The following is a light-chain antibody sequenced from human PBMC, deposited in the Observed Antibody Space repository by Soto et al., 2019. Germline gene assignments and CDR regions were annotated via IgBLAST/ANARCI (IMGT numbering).Light chain of an antibody. J-gene: IGKJ4*01. CDR2: WAS. CDR1: QSILSSSNNKNY. Sequence: DIVMTQSPDSLTVSLGERATINCKSSQSILSSSNNKNYLVWYQQQPGQPPKVLINWASTRESGVPDRVSGSGSGADFTLTISSLQAEDVAVYYCQQYYSTPPTFGGGTKLEIK. CDR3: QQYYSTPPT. V-gene: IGKV4-1*01.